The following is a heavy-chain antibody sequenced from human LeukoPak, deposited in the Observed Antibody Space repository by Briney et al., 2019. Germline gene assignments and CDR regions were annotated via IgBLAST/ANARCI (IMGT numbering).Heavy chain of an antibody. CDR2: IYNSGST. D-gene: IGHD3-3*01. CDR1: GGSIGSYY. CDR3: AKNYYDFWSGYFRD. Sequence: SETLSLTCTVSGGSIGSYYWSWIRQPAGKGLEWIGRIYNSGSTNYNPSLKSRVTMSIDTSKNQFSLNLSSVTAADTAVYYCAKNYYDFWSGYFRDWGQGTLVTVSS. V-gene: IGHV4-4*07. J-gene: IGHJ4*02.